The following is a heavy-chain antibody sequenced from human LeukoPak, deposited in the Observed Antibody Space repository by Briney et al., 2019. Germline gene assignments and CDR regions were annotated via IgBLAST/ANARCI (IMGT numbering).Heavy chain of an antibody. CDR2: ISSASNTI. J-gene: IGHJ5*02. V-gene: IGHV3-48*01. Sequence: PGGSLRLSCAASGFTFSSYSMNWVRQAPGKWLEWVSYISSASNTIYYADSVKGRFTISRDNAKNSLYLQMNSLRAEDTAMYYCARDGWFGDCHWFDPWGQGTLVTVST. CDR3: ARDGWFGDCHWFDP. D-gene: IGHD3-10*01. CDR1: GFTFSSYS.